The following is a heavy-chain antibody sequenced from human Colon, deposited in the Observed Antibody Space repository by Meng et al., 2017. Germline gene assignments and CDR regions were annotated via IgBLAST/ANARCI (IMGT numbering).Heavy chain of an antibody. CDR3: ARDHGYSYGLPLDY. V-gene: IGHV6-1*01. D-gene: IGHD5-18*01. Sequence: VQLQQSGPGLVKPSQTLSLTCVISVDSVSSNTAAWNWIRQSPSRGLEWLGRTYYRSKWYNEYAVSVKSRMTFNADTSKNQVSLQVNSVTPEDTAVYYCARDHGYSYGLPLDYWGQGILVTVSS. J-gene: IGHJ4*02. CDR2: TYYRSKWYN. CDR1: VDSVSSNTAA.